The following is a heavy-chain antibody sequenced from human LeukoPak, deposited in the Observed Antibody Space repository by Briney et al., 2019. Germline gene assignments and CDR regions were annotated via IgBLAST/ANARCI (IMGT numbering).Heavy chain of an antibody. CDR3: ARRLSSSSFDY. V-gene: IGHV5-51*01. CDR1: GYIFTSYY. J-gene: IGHJ4*02. D-gene: IGHD6-6*01. CDR2: IYPYDSDT. Sequence: GESLKISCKVSGYIFTSYYIGWVRQMPGKGLQWMGVIYPYDSDTRYSPSFQGQVTISADKSISTAYLQWTSLKASDTAMYYCARRLSSSSFDYWGQGTLVTVSS.